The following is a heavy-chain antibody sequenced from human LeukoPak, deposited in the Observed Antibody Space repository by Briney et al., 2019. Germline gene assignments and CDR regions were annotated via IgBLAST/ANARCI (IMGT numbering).Heavy chain of an antibody. V-gene: IGHV3-30*18. CDR3: AKDLARSAAAYYFDS. CDR2: IANDGRDK. D-gene: IGHD6-13*01. J-gene: IGHJ4*02. Sequence: PGGSLRLSCAASGFTFSSYGMHWVRQAPGKGLEWVAVIANDGRDKKYADSVKGRFTISRDNAKDSLLLQMNSLRAEDTAVYYCAKDLARSAAAYYFDSWGQGTLVTVSS. CDR1: GFTFSSYG.